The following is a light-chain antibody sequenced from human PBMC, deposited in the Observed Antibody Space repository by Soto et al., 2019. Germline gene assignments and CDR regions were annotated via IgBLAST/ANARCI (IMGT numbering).Light chain of an antibody. V-gene: IGKV1-5*01. J-gene: IGKJ1*01. Sequence: DIQMTQSPSTLSTSVGDRVTITCRASQSIGDWLAWFQQKPGKAPKLLIYDVSTLESGVPSRFSGSGSGAEFTLTISSLQPDDFATYYCQQHNSSQWTFGQGTKVGIK. CDR3: QQHNSSQWT. CDR1: QSIGDW. CDR2: DVS.